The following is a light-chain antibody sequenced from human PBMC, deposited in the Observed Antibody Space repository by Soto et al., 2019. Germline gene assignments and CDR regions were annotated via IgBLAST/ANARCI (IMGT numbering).Light chain of an antibody. CDR2: GAS. V-gene: IGKV1-39*01. Sequence: DIQMTQSPFSLPASVGDRVNITCRASQSISNYLNWYQQKPGRAPSLLIHGASSLQGGVPSRFRGSVSGTDFTITISSLQPEDFTTYYCHQTYSAPLTFGGGTKVEI. CDR1: QSISNY. J-gene: IGKJ4*01. CDR3: HQTYSAPLT.